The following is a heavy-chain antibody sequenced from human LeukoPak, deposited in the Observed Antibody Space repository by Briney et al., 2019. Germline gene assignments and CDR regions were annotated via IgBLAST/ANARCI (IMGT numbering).Heavy chain of an antibody. Sequence: PGRSLRLSCAASGLTFSSYGMRWVRQAPGKGLEWVAVISYDGSNKYYADSVKGRFTISRDNSKNTLYLQMNSLRAEDTAVYYCAKGGSSSSYYFDYWGQGTLVTVSS. D-gene: IGHD6-6*01. CDR3: AKGGSSSSYYFDY. CDR2: ISYDGSNK. V-gene: IGHV3-30*18. CDR1: GLTFSSYG. J-gene: IGHJ4*02.